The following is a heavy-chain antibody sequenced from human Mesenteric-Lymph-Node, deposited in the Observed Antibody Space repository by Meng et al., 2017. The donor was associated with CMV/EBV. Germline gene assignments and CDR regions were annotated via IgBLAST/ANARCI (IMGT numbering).Heavy chain of an antibody. V-gene: IGHV3-21*01. CDR3: ARGSYQPLLLSALDY. Sequence: GESLKISCVASGSTFSSYSMNWVRQAPGKGLEWVSSISSESSYIYYADSVKGRFTISRDNAKNSLYLQMNSLRAEDTAVYYCARGSYQPLLLSALDYWGQGTLVTVSS. CDR1: GSTFSSYS. CDR2: ISSESSYI. J-gene: IGHJ4*02. D-gene: IGHD2-15*01.